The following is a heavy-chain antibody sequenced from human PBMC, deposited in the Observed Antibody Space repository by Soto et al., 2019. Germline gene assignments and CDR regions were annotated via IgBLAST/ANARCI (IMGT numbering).Heavy chain of an antibody. CDR1: GYTFTSYD. CDR3: ARGFTVVTPRALGY. D-gene: IGHD2-21*02. V-gene: IGHV1-8*01. CDR2: MNPNSGNT. Sequence: QVPLVQSGAEVKKPGASVKVSCKASGYTFTSYDINWVRQATGQGLEWMGWMNPNSGNTGYAQKFQGRVTMTRNTSISTAYMELSSLRSEDTAVYYCARGFTVVTPRALGYWGQGTLVTVSS. J-gene: IGHJ4*02.